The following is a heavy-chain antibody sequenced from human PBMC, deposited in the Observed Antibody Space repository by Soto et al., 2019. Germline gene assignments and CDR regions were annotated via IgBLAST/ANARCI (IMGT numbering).Heavy chain of an antibody. Sequence: PGESLKISCKGSGYSFTSYWIGWVRQMPGKGLEWMGIIYPGDSDTRYSPSFQGQVTISADKSISTAYLQWSSLKASDTALYYCARHSHIVSGRNWFDPWGQGTLVTVSS. V-gene: IGHV5-51*01. CDR1: GYSFTSYW. CDR3: ARHSHIVSGRNWFDP. J-gene: IGHJ5*02. CDR2: IYPGDSDT. D-gene: IGHD2-15*01.